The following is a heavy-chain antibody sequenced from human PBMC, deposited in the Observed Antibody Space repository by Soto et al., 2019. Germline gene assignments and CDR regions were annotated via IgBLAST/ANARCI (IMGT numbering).Heavy chain of an antibody. CDR1: GFTFSNAW. Sequence: GGSLRLSCAASGFTFSNAWMSWVRQAPGKGLEWVGRIKSKTDGGTTDYAAPVKGRFTISRDDSKNTLYLQMNSLKTEDTAVYYCTTKNPKEGGPPLDYWGQGTLVTVSS. V-gene: IGHV3-15*01. CDR3: TTKNPKEGGPPLDY. CDR2: IKSKTDGGTT. J-gene: IGHJ4*02. D-gene: IGHD3-16*01.